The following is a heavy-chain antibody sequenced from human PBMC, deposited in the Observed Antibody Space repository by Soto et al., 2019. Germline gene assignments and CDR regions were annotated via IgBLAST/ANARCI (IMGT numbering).Heavy chain of an antibody. J-gene: IGHJ4*02. CDR1: VGTFSSYA. CDR3: ASQPDTAIVVSEYLF. Sequence: QVQLVQSGAEVKKPGSSVKVSCKASVGTFSSYAISWVRQAPGQGLEWMGGIIPIFGTANYAQKFQGRVTITADESTSTAYMELSSLRSEDTAVYYCASQPDTAIVVSEYLFWGRGTLVTVSS. CDR2: IIPIFGTA. V-gene: IGHV1-69*01. D-gene: IGHD5-18*01.